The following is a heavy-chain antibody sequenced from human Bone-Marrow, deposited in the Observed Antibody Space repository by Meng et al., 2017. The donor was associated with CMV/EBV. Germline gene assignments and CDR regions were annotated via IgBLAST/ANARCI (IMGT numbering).Heavy chain of an antibody. CDR1: EFTFSSYA. V-gene: IGHV3-30*04. CDR3: AREAYPRFWSGYYGHYGMDV. J-gene: IGHJ6*01. D-gene: IGHD3-3*01. CDR2: ISYDGSND. Sequence: GGSLRLSCAASEFTFSSYAMHWVRQAPGKGLEWVAVISYDGSNDYYADSVKGRFTISRDNSKNTLYLQMNSLRAEDTAVYYCAREAYPRFWSGYYGHYGMDVWGQGTTVTVSS.